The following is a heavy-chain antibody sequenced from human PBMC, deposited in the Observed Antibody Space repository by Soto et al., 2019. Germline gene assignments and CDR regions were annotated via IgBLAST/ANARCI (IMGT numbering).Heavy chain of an antibody. CDR3: ASGYSSSSNWFDP. J-gene: IGHJ5*02. V-gene: IGHV4-31*03. CDR1: GGSISSGGYY. Sequence: QVQLQESGPGLVKPSQTLSLTCTVSGGSISSGGYYWSWIRQHPGQGLEWIGYIYYSGSTYYNPSLKIRVTISVDTSKNQFSLKLSSVTAADTAVYYCASGYSSSSNWFDPWGQGTLVTVSS. D-gene: IGHD6-13*01. CDR2: IYYSGST.